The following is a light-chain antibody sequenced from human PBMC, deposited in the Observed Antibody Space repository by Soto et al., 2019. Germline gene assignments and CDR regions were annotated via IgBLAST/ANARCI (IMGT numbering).Light chain of an antibody. Sequence: QSVLTQPRSVSGTPGQSVAISCTGTNSDVGGYDYVSWYQQHPGKAPNVIIFDVSKRPSGVPDRFSGSKSGNTASLTISGLQAEDEADYYCCSYAGGPYVFGTGTKVTVL. CDR2: DVS. CDR3: CSYAGGPYV. J-gene: IGLJ1*01. V-gene: IGLV2-11*01. CDR1: NSDVGGYDY.